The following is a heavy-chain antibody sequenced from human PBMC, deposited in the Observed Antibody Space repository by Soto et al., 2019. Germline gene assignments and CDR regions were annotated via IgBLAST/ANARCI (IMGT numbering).Heavy chain of an antibody. V-gene: IGHV1-69*12. CDR2: IIPIFGTA. CDR1: GGTFSSYA. Sequence: QVQLVQSGAEVKKPGSSVKVSCKASGGTFSSYAISWVRQAPGQGLEWMGGIIPIFGTANHAQKFQGRVTITEHDSTSTAYMELSSLRSEDTAVYYWARDRYSSGWYKPFDYWGQGTLVTVSS. D-gene: IGHD6-19*01. CDR3: ARDRYSSGWYKPFDY. J-gene: IGHJ4*02.